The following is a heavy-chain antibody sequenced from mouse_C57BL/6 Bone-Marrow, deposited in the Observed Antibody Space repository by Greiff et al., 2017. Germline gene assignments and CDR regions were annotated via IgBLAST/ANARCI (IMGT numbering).Heavy chain of an antibody. CDR1: GFTFSDYG. V-gene: IGHV5-15*01. CDR2: ISNLAYSI. D-gene: IGHD2-4*01. J-gene: IGHJ1*03. Sequence: EVKLVESGGGLVQPGGSLKLSCAASGFTFSDYGLAWVRQAPRKGPEWVAFISNLAYSIYYADTVTGRFTISGENAKNTLYLEMSSLRSEDTAMYYCAREGDDYPWYVDVWGTGTTVTVSS. CDR3: AREGDDYPWYVDV.